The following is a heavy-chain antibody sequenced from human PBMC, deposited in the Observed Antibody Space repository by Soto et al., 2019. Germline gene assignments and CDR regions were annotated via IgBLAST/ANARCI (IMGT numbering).Heavy chain of an antibody. Sequence: SETLSLTCTVSGGSISSYYWSWIRQPPGKGLEWIGYIYYSGSTNYNPSLKSRVTISVVTSKNQFSLKLSSVTAADTAVYYCARTYYDFWSGYPTGSYYYYYYYMDVWGKGTTVTVSS. CDR1: GGSISSYY. CDR3: ARTYYDFWSGYPTGSYYYYYYYMDV. CDR2: IYYSGST. V-gene: IGHV4-59*08. J-gene: IGHJ6*03. D-gene: IGHD3-3*01.